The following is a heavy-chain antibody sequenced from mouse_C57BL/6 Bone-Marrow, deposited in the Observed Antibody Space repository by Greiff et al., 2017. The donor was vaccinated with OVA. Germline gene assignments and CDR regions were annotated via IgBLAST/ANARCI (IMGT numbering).Heavy chain of an antibody. CDR3: ARNYGSSQFAY. J-gene: IGHJ3*01. Sequence: VHLVESGAELVKPGASVRISCKASGYTFPDYYINWVKQRPGQGLGWIGKIGPGSGSTYYNEKFKGKATLTADKSSSTAYMQLSSLTSEDSAVYFCARNYGSSQFAYWGQGTLVTVSA. CDR2: IGPGSGST. V-gene: IGHV1-77*01. CDR1: GYTFPDYY. D-gene: IGHD1-1*01.